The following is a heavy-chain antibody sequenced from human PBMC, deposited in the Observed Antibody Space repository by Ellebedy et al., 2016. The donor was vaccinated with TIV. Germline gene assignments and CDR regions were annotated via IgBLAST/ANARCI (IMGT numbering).Heavy chain of an antibody. Sequence: ASVKVSCKVSGYTLTDLSMHWVRQAPRTGLEWMGGFDPEDGETIYAQKFQGRVTMTEDTSTDTAYMELSLLRSEDTAVYDGETDTYSGRYGSDAFDIWGQGTMVTVSS. D-gene: IGHD1-26*01. J-gene: IGHJ3*02. V-gene: IGHV1-24*01. CDR2: FDPEDGET. CDR3: ETDTYSGRYGSDAFDI. CDR1: GYTLTDLS.